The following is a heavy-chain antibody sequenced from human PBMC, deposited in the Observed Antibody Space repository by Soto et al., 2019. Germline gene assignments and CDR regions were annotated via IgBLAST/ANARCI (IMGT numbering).Heavy chain of an antibody. J-gene: IGHJ4*02. V-gene: IGHV4-4*02. CDR1: GVSIGSNYY. D-gene: IGHD6-19*01. CDR2: MSHIGSV. Sequence: QVLLQESGPGLVQPSGTLSLSCVVSGVSIGSNYYWGWVRQSPGKGLEWLGDMSHIGSVNYNPSLKSRVAVSLDKSQNQFSLKLNSVTAAVTAVCYGARSLGWYAIEYWGQGNLLSVSS. CDR3: ARSLGWYAIEY.